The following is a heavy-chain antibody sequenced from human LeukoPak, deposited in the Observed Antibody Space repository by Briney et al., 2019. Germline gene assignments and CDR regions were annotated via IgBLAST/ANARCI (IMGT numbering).Heavy chain of an antibody. D-gene: IGHD3-22*01. V-gene: IGHV3-23*01. CDR3: AKSRGRRNYYDSSGLDY. J-gene: IGHJ4*02. CDR2: ISGSGGST. Sequence: GGSLRLSCAASGFTFSSYAMSWVRQAPGKGLEWVSAISGSGGSTYYADSVKGRFTISRDNSKNTLYLQMNSLRAEDTAVYYCAKSRGRRNYYDSSGLDYWGQGTLVTVSS. CDR1: GFTFSSYA.